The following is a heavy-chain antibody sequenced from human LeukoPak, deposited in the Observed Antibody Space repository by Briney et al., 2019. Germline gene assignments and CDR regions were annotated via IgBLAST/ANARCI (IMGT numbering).Heavy chain of an antibody. CDR2: IYTSGST. D-gene: IGHD1-26*01. Sequence: SETLSLTCTVSGGSITSYYWSWIRQAAGKGLEWIGRIYTSGSTSYYPSLKSRLTMSVDTSKNQFSLKLSSVTAADTAVYYCARSGGSGTYYDGSFDYWGQGTLVTVSS. CDR1: GGSITSYY. J-gene: IGHJ4*02. CDR3: ARSGGSGTYYDGSFDY. V-gene: IGHV4-4*07.